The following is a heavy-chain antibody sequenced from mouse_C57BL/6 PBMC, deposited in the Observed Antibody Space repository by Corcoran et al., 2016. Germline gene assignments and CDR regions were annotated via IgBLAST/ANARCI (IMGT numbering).Heavy chain of an antibody. CDR1: GYTFTDYY. V-gene: IGHV1-26*01. J-gene: IGHJ4*01. Sequence: EVQLQQSGPELVKPGASVKISCKASGYTFTDYYMNWVKQSHGKSLEWIGDINPNNGGTSYNQKFKGKATLTVDKSSSTAYMELRSLTSEDSAVYYCARERQLRLPIMDYWGQGTSVTVSS. D-gene: IGHD3-2*02. CDR2: INPNNGGT. CDR3: ARERQLRLPIMDY.